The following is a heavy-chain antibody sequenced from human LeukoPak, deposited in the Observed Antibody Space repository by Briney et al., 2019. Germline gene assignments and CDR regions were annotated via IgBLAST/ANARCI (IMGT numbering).Heavy chain of an antibody. J-gene: IGHJ4*02. D-gene: IGHD2-2*01. V-gene: IGHV3-49*04. CDR1: GFTFGDYA. CDR2: IRSKAYGGTT. CDR3: TRDLCSSTSCYAPFDY. Sequence: PGGSLRLSCTASGFTFGDYAMSWVRQAPGKGLECVAFIRSKAYGGTTEYAASVKGRFTISRDDSKSIAYLQMNSLKTEDTAVYYCTRDLCSSTSCYAPFDYWGQGTLVTVSS.